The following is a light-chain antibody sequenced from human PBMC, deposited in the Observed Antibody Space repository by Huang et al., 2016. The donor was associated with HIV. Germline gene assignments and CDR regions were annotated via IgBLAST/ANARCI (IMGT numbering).Light chain of an antibody. CDR3: LQYYSVPQT. Sequence: DIVMTQSPDSLAVSPGERATINCKSSQSVLYSLSKKNSVAWFQQKPGRPPKLLIYWATTRESGVPDRFSGSGSGTDFTLTINNLQAEDVAVYFCLQYYSVPQTFGHGTKVEI. V-gene: IGKV4-1*01. J-gene: IGKJ1*01. CDR2: WAT. CDR1: QSVLYSLSKKNS.